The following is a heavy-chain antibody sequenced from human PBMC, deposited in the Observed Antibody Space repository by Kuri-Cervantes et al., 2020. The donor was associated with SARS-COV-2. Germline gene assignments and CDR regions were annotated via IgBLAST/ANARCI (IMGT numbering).Heavy chain of an antibody. CDR2: IYPGDSDT. Sequence: GGSLRLSCKGAGYSFTSYWIGWVRQLHGKGLEWMGIIYPGDSDTRYSPCFQGQVTISADKSISTAYLKWSSLKASDTAMYYCARQASIVGATTGFDYWGQGTLVTVSS. D-gene: IGHD1-26*01. J-gene: IGHJ4*02. CDR1: GYSFTSYW. V-gene: IGHV5-51*01. CDR3: ARQASIVGATTGFDY.